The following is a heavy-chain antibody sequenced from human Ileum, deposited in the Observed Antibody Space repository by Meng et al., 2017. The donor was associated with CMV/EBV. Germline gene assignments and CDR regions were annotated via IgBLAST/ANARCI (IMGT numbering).Heavy chain of an antibody. CDR1: GLTFGCYT. Sequence: APTGLTFGCYTINWVRLAPWKELEWVSAISGEGHGIHFADSVKGRFTVSRDNSKNTVYLQMNSLRVEDTAVYYCAKDMRGDDFFDYWGQGTLVTVSS. J-gene: IGHJ4*02. CDR3: AKDMRGDDFFDY. D-gene: IGHD3-16*01. CDR2: ISGEGHGI. V-gene: IGHV3-23*01.